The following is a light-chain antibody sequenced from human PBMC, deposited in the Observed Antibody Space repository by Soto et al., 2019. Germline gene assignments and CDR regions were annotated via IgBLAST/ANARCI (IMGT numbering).Light chain of an antibody. CDR3: MLYIGSGIWV. CDR1: SGSVSTNHY. J-gene: IGLJ3*02. CDR2: NTN. V-gene: IGLV8-61*01. Sequence: QTVVTQEPSFSVSPGGTVTLTFDLTSGSVSTNHYPSWYQQTPGQAPRTLIYNTNSRSSGVPDRFSGSILGNKAALTITGAQADDESDYYCMLYIGSGIWVFGGGTQLTVL.